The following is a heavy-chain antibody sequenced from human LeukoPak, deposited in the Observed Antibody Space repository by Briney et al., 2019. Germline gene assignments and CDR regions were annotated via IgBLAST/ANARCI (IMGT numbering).Heavy chain of an antibody. D-gene: IGHD5-12*01. CDR1: GYSISSGYY. Sequence: SETLSLTCAVSGYSISSGYYWGWIRQPPGKGLEWIGSIYHSGSTYYNPSLKSRVTISVDTSKNQFSLKLSSVTAADTAVYYCARSPGYANWFDPWGQGTLVTVSS. J-gene: IGHJ5*02. CDR3: ARSPGYANWFDP. V-gene: IGHV4-38-2*01. CDR2: IYHSGST.